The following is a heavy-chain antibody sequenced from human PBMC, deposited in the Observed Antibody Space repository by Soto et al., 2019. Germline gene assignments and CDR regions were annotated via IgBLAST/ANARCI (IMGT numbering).Heavy chain of an antibody. D-gene: IGHD5-12*01. Sequence: GGSLRLSCAASGFTFSSYAMSWVRQAPGKGLEWVSAISGSGGSTYYADSVKGRFTISRDNSKNTLYLQMNSLRAEDTAVYYCASLRGGLRSLFDYWGQGTLVTVSS. CDR3: ASLRGGLRSLFDY. CDR1: GFTFSSYA. V-gene: IGHV3-23*01. CDR2: ISGSGGST. J-gene: IGHJ4*02.